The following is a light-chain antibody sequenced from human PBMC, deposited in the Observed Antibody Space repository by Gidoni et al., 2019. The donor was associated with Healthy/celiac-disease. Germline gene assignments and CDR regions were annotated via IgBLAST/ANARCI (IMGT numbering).Light chain of an antibody. V-gene: IGKV3-11*01. CDR2: DAS. CDR3: QQRSNWRFT. Sequence: ELVLTQSPATRSLSPGERATLPCRASQSVSSYLAWYQQKPGQAPRLLIYDASNRAPGIPTRFSGSGSGTDFTLAISSLEPEDFAVYYCQQRSNWRFTFGPGTKVDIK. J-gene: IGKJ3*01. CDR1: QSVSSY.